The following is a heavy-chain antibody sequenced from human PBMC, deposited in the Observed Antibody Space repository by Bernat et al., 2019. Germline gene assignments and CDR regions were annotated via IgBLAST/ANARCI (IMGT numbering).Heavy chain of an antibody. CDR1: GFTFSSYG. D-gene: IGHD6-13*01. CDR3: AKDLRKSSSWVYYFDY. J-gene: IGHJ4*02. V-gene: IGHV3-30*18. CDR2: ISYDGSNK. Sequence: QVQLVESGGGVVQPGRSLRLSCAASGFTFSSYGMHWVRQAPGKGLEWVAVISYDGSNKYYADSVKGRFTISRDNSKNTLYLQMNSLRAEDTAVYYCAKDLRKSSSWVYYFDYWGQGTLVTVSS.